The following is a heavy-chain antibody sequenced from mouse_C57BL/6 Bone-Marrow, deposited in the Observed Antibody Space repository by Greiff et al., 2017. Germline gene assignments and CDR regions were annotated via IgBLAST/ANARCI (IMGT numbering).Heavy chain of an antibody. J-gene: IGHJ3*01. D-gene: IGHD2-1*01. CDR1: GYTFTSYG. V-gene: IGHV1-81*01. CDR3: APSYYGAY. CDR2: IYPRSGNT. Sequence: QVQLQQSGAELARPGASVTLSCKASGYTFTSYGISWVKQRTGQGLEWIGEIYPRSGNTYYNEKFKGKATLTADNSSSTAYMELRSLTSEDSAVYFCAPSYYGAYWGQGTLVTVSA.